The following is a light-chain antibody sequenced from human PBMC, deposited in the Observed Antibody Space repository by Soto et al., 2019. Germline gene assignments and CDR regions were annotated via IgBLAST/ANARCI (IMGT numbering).Light chain of an antibody. V-gene: IGLV2-8*01. CDR3: SSYAGSSKGI. CDR1: SSDVGGYNY. CDR2: EVS. J-gene: IGLJ2*01. Sequence: QSVLTQPPSASGSPGQSVTISCTGTSSDVGGYNYVSWYQQLPGKAPKLMIYEVSKRPSGVPDRFSGSKSGNTASLTVSGLQAEDEADYYCSSYAGSSKGIFGGGTKVTVL.